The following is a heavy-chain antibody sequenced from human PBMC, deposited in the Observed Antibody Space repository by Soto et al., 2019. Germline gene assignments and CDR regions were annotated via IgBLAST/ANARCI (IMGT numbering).Heavy chain of an antibody. J-gene: IGHJ1*01. CDR3: ARGVIAAAGTGYFQH. Sequence: QVQLVESGGGVVQPGRSLRLSCAASGFTFSSYAMHCVRQAPGKGLEWVAVISYDGSNKYYADSVKGRFTISRDNSKNTLYLQMNSLRAEDTAVYYCARGVIAAAGTGYFQHWGQGTLVTVSS. CDR2: ISYDGSNK. D-gene: IGHD6-13*01. V-gene: IGHV3-30-3*01. CDR1: GFTFSSYA.